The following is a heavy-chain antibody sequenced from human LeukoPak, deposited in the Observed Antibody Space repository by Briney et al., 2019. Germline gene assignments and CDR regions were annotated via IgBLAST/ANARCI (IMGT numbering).Heavy chain of an antibody. CDR3: ALPGYSGYDPLDY. D-gene: IGHD5-12*01. CDR1: GYTFTGYY. J-gene: IGHJ4*02. CDR2: INPNSGGT. V-gene: IGHV1-2*02. Sequence: EASVKVSCKASGYTFTGYYMHWVRQAPGRGLEWVGGINPNSGGTNYAAKLQGRVTMTRDTAISTVYMELSRLRSDDTAVYYCALPGYSGYDPLDYWGQGTLVTVSS.